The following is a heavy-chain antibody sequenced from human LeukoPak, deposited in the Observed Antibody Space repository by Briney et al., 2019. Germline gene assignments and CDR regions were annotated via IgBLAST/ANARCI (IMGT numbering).Heavy chain of an antibody. CDR1: GFTFSSYS. Sequence: PGGSLRLSCAASGFTFSSYSMNWVRQAPGKGLEWVSSISSSSSYIYYADSVKGRFTISRDNSKNTLYLQMNSLRAEDTAVYYCAKDWGGGVVVTEYYFDYWGQGTLVTVSS. CDR3: AKDWGGGVVVTEYYFDY. V-gene: IGHV3-21*01. J-gene: IGHJ4*02. CDR2: ISSSSSYI. D-gene: IGHD2-15*01.